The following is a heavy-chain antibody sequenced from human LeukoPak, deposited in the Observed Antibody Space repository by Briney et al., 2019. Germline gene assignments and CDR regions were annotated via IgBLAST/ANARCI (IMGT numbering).Heavy chain of an antibody. Sequence: SETLSLTCAVYGGSFSGYYWTWIRQPPGKGLEWIGEINHSGSTNYNPSLKRRVTISIDTSKNQFSLKLSSVTAADTAVYYCARSVAGMGYFDYWGQGTLVTVSS. V-gene: IGHV4-34*01. D-gene: IGHD6-19*01. CDR1: GGSFSGYY. CDR3: ARSVAGMGYFDY. CDR2: INHSGST. J-gene: IGHJ4*02.